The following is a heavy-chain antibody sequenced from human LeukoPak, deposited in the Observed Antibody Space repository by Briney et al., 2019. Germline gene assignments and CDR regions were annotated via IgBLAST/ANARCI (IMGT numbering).Heavy chain of an antibody. Sequence: PGGSLRLSCAASGFTVSSNYMSWVRQAPGKGLEWVSVIYSGGSTYYADSVKGRFTISRDNSKNTLYLQMNSLRAEDTAVYYCASSYCSGGSCYWGSHYGMDVWGQGTTVTVSS. CDR3: ASSYCSGGSCYWGSHYGMDV. V-gene: IGHV3-53*01. J-gene: IGHJ6*02. CDR1: GFTVSSNY. D-gene: IGHD2-15*01. CDR2: IYSGGST.